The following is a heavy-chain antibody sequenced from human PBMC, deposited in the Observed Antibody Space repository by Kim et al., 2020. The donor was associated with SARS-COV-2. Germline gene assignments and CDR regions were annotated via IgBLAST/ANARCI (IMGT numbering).Heavy chain of an antibody. V-gene: IGHV3-7*01. J-gene: IGHJ4*02. D-gene: IGHD3-10*01. Sequence: YVESVSGRFTLTRDNAMNSLYLQMKSLRAEDAAMYYCAKSYGSGNYYTDYWGQGTLVTVSS. CDR3: AKSYGSGNYYTDY.